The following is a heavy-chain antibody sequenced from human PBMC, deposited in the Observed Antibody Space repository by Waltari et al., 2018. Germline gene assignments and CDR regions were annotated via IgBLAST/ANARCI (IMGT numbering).Heavy chain of an antibody. Sequence: QVQLVQSGAEVKKPGASVKVSCKASGYTFTSYAMHWVRQATGQGLEWMGWMNPNSGNTGYAQKFQGRVTITRNTSISTAYMELSSLRSEDTAVYDCARTKWELEWEGAFDIWGQGTMVTVSS. CDR3: ARTKWELEWEGAFDI. J-gene: IGHJ3*02. V-gene: IGHV1-8*03. D-gene: IGHD1-26*01. CDR2: MNPNSGNT. CDR1: GYTFTSYA.